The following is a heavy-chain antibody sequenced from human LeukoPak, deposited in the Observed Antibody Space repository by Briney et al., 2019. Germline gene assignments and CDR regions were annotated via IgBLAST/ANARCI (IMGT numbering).Heavy chain of an antibody. CDR1: GFTFSSYA. V-gene: IGHV3-30-3*01. D-gene: IGHD3-22*01. Sequence: GGSLRLSCAASGFTFSSYAMHWVRQAPGKGLEWVAVISYDGSNKYYADSVKGRFTISRDNSKNTLYLQMNSLRAEDTAVYYCSTSYDSSGYPLSEYFQHWGQGTLVTVSS. CDR2: ISYDGSNK. J-gene: IGHJ1*01. CDR3: STSYDSSGYPLSEYFQH.